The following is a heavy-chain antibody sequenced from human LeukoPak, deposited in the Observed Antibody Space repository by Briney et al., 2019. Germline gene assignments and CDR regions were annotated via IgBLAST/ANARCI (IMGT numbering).Heavy chain of an antibody. V-gene: IGHV3-21*04. Sequence: GGSLRLSCAASGFTFSNYNMNWVRQTPGKGLEWVSSISSSSNYIYYADSMKGRFTISRDNSRNTLYLQMNSLRAEDTAVYYCAKDGVWIGEKKANMDIWGKGTTV. D-gene: IGHD3-10*01. J-gene: IGHJ6*03. CDR3: AKDGVWIGEKKANMDI. CDR2: ISSSSNYI. CDR1: GFTFSNYN.